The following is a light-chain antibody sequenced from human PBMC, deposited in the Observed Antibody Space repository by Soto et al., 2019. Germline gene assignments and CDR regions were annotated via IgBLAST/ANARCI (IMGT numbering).Light chain of an antibody. Sequence: QSALTQPPSASGSPGQSVAIPCTVTSSDVGGYNYVSWYQQHAGKAPKLMIYEVNKRPSGVPDRFSGSKSGNTASQTVSGLQAEDEADYYCSSYAGSSNVFGTGTKVTVL. CDR2: EVN. J-gene: IGLJ1*01. V-gene: IGLV2-8*01. CDR1: SSDVGGYNY. CDR3: SSYAGSSNV.